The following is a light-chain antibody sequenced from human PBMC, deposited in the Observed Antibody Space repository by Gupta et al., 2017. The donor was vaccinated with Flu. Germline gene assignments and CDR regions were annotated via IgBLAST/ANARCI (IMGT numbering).Light chain of an antibody. CDR1: SSNIGSNT. V-gene: IGLV1-44*01. J-gene: IGLJ3*02. CDR2: TNN. CDR3: ASWDDSLNGGV. Sequence: VTISCSGSSSNIGSNTVNWYKQLPRTAPKLLIYTNNQRPSGVPDRFSGSKSDTSASLAISGLQSEDEADYYCASWDDSLNGGVFGGGTKLTVL.